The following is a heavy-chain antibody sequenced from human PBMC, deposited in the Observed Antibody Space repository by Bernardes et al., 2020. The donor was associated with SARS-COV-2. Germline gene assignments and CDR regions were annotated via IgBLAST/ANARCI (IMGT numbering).Heavy chain of an antibody. J-gene: IGHJ6*02. D-gene: IGHD3-9*01. Sequence: ASVKVSCKVSGYTLTELSMHWVRQAPGKGLEWMGGFDPEDGETIYAQKFQGRVTMTEDTSTDTAYMELSSLRSEDTAVYYCATDQRYYDILTGRTYYCGIGVWDQETTDTVSS. V-gene: IGHV1-24*01. CDR1: GYTLTELS. CDR3: ATDQRYYDILTGRTYYCGIGV. CDR2: FDPEDGET.